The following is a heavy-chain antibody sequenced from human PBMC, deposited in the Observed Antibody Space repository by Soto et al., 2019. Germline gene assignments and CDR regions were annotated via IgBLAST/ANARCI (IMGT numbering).Heavy chain of an antibody. D-gene: IGHD3-9*01. Sequence: ASVKVSCKASGYTFTKFHIHWVRQAPGQGLEWMGMIDPSGGVTRDAQRFQGRITMTSDTSTRRVYMELRSLTSEDSAVYYCARKGFLDRFLDFWGQGTLVTVSS. CDR3: ARKGFLDRFLDF. V-gene: IGHV1-46*01. CDR1: GYTFTKFH. CDR2: IDPSGGVT. J-gene: IGHJ4*02.